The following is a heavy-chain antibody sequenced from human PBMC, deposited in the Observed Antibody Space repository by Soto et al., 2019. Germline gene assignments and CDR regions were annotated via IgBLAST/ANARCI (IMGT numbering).Heavy chain of an antibody. CDR3: VSQRTSVLTQAYFDY. D-gene: IGHD2-8*01. V-gene: IGHV4-39*01. J-gene: IGHJ4*02. CDR1: GGSVSNSNYY. CDR2: VYYRGRS. Sequence: SETLSLTCTVSGGSVSNSNYYWGWIRQSPGKGLEWIGSVYYRGRSYSKSSVKSRVTISVDTSKNQFSLNLNSVTASDTAVFFCVSQRTSVLTQAYFDYWGPGALVTVSS.